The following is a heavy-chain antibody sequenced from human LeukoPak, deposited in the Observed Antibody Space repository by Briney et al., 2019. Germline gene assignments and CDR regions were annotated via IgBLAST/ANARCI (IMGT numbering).Heavy chain of an antibody. CDR2: IDSDGSGT. V-gene: IGHV3-74*01. J-gene: IGHJ5*02. D-gene: IGHD1-26*01. CDR3: ARGGYTGSYYDSCFDP. Sequence: GGSLRLSCAASGFTFSLYCLHWVRHAPAKGLVWVSRIDSDGSGTTYADSVKGRFTISRDNAKHTLYLQMKSLRAEDTAVYYCARGGYTGSYYDSCFDPWGQGTLVSVSS. CDR1: GFTFSLYC.